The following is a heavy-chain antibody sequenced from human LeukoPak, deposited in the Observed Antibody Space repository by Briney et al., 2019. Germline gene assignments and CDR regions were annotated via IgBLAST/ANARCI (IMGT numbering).Heavy chain of an antibody. CDR1: GFSFSSNW. CDR3: TRGPYYAAGSFDY. CDR2: ISIDGGDT. D-gene: IGHD3-10*01. J-gene: IGHJ4*02. V-gene: IGHV3-74*01. Sequence: PGGSLRLSCAASGFSFSSNWMHWVRQAPGKGLVWVSRISIDGGDTVYADSVKDRFTVSRDNAKDTLYLQMNSLRGEDTAVYYFTRGPYYAAGSFDYWGQGTLVTVSS.